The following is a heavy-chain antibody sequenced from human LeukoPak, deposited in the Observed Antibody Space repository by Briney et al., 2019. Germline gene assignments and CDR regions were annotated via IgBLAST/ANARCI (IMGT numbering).Heavy chain of an antibody. CDR3: ARRGYYFDY. CDR1: GFTFSSYE. V-gene: IGHV3-48*03. CDR2: ISNSGSII. J-gene: IGHJ4*02. Sequence: PGGSLRLSCAPSGFTFSSYEINWVRQAPGKGLEWVSYISNSGSIICYADSVKGRFIISRDNAKNSLYLQMNSLRAEDTAVYYCARRGYYFDYWGQGTLVTVSS.